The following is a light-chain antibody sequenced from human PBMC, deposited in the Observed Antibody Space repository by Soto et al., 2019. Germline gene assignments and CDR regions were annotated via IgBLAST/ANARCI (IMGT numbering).Light chain of an antibody. CDR2: EGT. CDR1: STDFENYNL. V-gene: IGLV2-14*02. J-gene: IGLJ2*01. Sequence: QSALTQPASVSGSPGQSITISCTRSSTDFENYNLVSWYQHCPDKAPKLIIYEGTKRPSEISDRFSGSESDTTASLIISGLQPEDEADYYCSSYTSSSTLVFGGGTKLTVL. CDR3: SSYTSSSTLV.